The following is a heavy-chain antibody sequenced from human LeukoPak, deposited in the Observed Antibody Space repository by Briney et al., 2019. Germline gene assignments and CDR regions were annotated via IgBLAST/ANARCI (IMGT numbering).Heavy chain of an antibody. CDR3: ARLLGLTYFDY. CDR2: ISSSGSTI. CDR1: GFTFSSYE. J-gene: IGHJ4*02. V-gene: IGHV3-48*03. Sequence: GGSLRPSCAASGFTFSSYEMNWVRQAPGKGLKWVSYISSSGSTIYYADSVKGRFTISRDNAKNSLYLQMNSLRAEDTAVYYCARLLGLTYFDYWGQGALVTVSS. D-gene: IGHD3-16*01.